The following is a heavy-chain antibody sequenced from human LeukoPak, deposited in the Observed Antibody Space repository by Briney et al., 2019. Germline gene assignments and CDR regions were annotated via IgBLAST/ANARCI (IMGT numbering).Heavy chain of an antibody. Sequence: GGSLRLSCAASGFTFSSYAMSWVRQAPGKGLEWVSSVSVYGGTTYYADSVKGRFTISRDNSKNTLYLQMNSLRREDAAVYFCAKELHGSGNYAFDYWGQGTLVTVSS. CDR2: VSVYGGTT. J-gene: IGHJ4*02. V-gene: IGHV3-23*01. CDR3: AKELHGSGNYAFDY. D-gene: IGHD3-10*01. CDR1: GFTFSSYA.